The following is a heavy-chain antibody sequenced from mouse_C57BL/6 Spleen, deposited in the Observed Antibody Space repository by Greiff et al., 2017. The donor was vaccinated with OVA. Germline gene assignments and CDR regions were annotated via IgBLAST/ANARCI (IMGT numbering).Heavy chain of an antibody. V-gene: IGHV1-15*01. CDR3: TRDGRDWFAY. J-gene: IGHJ3*01. CDR2: IDPETGGT. CDR1: GYTFTDYE. Sequence: QVQLKESGAELVRPGASVTLSCKASGYTFTDYEMHWVKQTPVHGLEWIGAIDPETGGTAYNQKFKGKAILTADKSSSTAYMELRSLTSEDSAVYYCTRDGRDWFAYWGQGTLVTVSA.